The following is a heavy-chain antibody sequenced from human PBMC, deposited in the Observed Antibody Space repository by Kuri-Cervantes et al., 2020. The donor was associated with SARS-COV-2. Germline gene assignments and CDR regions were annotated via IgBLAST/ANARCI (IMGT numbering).Heavy chain of an antibody. J-gene: IGHJ5*02. Sequence: SETLSLTCTVSGGSISSGGYYWSWIRQHPGKGLEWIGYIYHSGSTYYNPSLKSLVTISVDTSKNQFSLKLSSVTAADTAVYYCARGQQQLEERWGGHNWFDPWGQGTRVTVSS. D-gene: IGHD6-13*01. CDR3: ARGQQQLEERWGGHNWFDP. CDR2: IYHSGST. CDR1: GGSISSGGYY. V-gene: IGHV4-31*01.